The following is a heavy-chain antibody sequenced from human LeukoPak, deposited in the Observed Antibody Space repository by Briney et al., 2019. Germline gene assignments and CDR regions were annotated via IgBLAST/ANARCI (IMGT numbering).Heavy chain of an antibody. D-gene: IGHD5-18*01. CDR2: ISSGSKCI. J-gene: IGHJ4*02. CDR1: GFTFSSYS. Sequence: GGSLRLSCADSGFTFSSYSMNWVRQAPGKGLEWVSSISSGSKCIYNADSVKGRFTISRDNAKNSLYLQMNSLRAEDTAVYYCARALSYSYGSMDFWGQGTLVIVSS. V-gene: IGHV3-21*01. CDR3: ARALSYSYGSMDF.